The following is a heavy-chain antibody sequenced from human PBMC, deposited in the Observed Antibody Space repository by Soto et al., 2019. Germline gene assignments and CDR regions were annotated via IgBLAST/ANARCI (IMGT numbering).Heavy chain of an antibody. V-gene: IGHV3-30*18. J-gene: IGHJ6*02. Sequence: GGSLRLSCAASGFTFSSYGMHWVRQAPGKGLEWVAVISYDGSNKYYADSVKGRFTISRDNSKNTLYLQMNSLRAEDTAVYYCAKPHSPDCSGGSCYSGGYYYYYGMDVWGQGTTVTVSS. CDR1: GFTFSSYG. CDR3: AKPHSPDCSGGSCYSGGYYYYYGMDV. D-gene: IGHD2-15*01. CDR2: ISYDGSNK.